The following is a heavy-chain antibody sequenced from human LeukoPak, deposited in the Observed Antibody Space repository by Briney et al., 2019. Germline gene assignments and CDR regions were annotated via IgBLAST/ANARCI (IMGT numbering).Heavy chain of an antibody. J-gene: IGHJ4*02. CDR2: VFYNGGT. CDR3: ARGVDYYDASGYYSLFHH. Sequence: KPSETLSLTCTVSGDSISDYYWTWIRQPPGKGLEWIGYVFYNGGTNYNPSLKSRVTISLEASKNQFSLKLSSVTAADTAVYFCARGVDYYDASGYYSLFHHWGQGTLVTVSS. CDR1: GDSISDYY. V-gene: IGHV4-59*01. D-gene: IGHD3-22*01.